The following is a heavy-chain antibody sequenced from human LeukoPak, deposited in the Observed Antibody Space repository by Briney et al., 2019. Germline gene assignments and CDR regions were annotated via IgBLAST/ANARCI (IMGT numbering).Heavy chain of an antibody. V-gene: IGHV4-39*01. Sequence: SETLSLTCTVSAGSFISSSHHWGWLRQSPGKGLEWIGSVYYGRTTYYNPSLDGRVTVSLDTSANQFSLQLNSVTAADTAVYYCVRHDGRGGATMCAFGSWGQGSLVTVSS. D-gene: IGHD5-12*01. CDR1: AGSFISSSHH. CDR2: VYYGRTT. CDR3: VRHDGRGGATMCAFGS. J-gene: IGHJ5*01.